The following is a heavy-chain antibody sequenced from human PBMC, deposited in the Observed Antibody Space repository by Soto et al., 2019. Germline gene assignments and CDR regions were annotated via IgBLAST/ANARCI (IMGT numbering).Heavy chain of an antibody. CDR1: GGSVSSGSYY. CDR2: IDYSGST. J-gene: IGHJ6*02. V-gene: IGHV4-61*01. CDR3: ARDKEDTAMPPYGMDV. D-gene: IGHD5-18*01. Sequence: SETLSLTCTVSGGSVSSGSYYWSWLRQPQGKGLEWIGYIDYSGSTNYKPSIKNRVTISVDTSKNQFSLKLSSVTAADTVVYYCARDKEDTAMPPYGMDVWGQGTTVT.